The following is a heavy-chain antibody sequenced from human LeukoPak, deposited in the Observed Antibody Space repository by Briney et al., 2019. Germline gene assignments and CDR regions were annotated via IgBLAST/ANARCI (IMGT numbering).Heavy chain of an antibody. Sequence: GASVKVSCKASGYTFTSYGISWVRQAPGQGLEWMGWISAYNGNTNYAQKLQGRVTMTTDTSTSTAYMELRSLRSDDTAVYYCARDVFMWFGGYYFDYWGQGTLVTVSS. V-gene: IGHV1-18*01. CDR3: ARDVFMWFGGYYFDY. CDR2: ISAYNGNT. CDR1: GYTFTSYG. D-gene: IGHD3-10*01. J-gene: IGHJ4*02.